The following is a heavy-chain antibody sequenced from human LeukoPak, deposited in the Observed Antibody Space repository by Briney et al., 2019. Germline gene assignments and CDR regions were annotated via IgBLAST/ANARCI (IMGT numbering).Heavy chain of an antibody. J-gene: IGHJ6*03. CDR1: GYKFTSYG. Sequence: ASVKVSCKASGYKFTSYGVSWVRQAPGQGLEWMGWISGYNGNTNFAQKFQGRVTMTTDTSTSTAYMELRSLRSDDTAVYYCARVDCSSTSCRYYYYYYYMDVWGKGTTVTVSS. D-gene: IGHD2-2*01. CDR3: ARVDCSSTSCRYYYYYYYMDV. CDR2: ISGYNGNT. V-gene: IGHV1-18*01.